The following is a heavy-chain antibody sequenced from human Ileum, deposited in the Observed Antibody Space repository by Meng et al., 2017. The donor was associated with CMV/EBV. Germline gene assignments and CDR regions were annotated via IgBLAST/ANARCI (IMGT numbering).Heavy chain of an antibody. D-gene: IGHD3-3*01. CDR3: ARDSAYDFWSGYYGYFDY. CDR2: ISSSGSTI. J-gene: IGHJ4*02. CDR1: GFTFSSYE. Sequence: GGSLRLSCAASGFTFSSYEMNWVRQAPGKGLEWVSYISSSGSTIYYADSVKGRFTISRDNAKNSLYLQMNSLRAEDTAVYYCARDSAYDFWSGYYGYFDYWGQGTLVTVSS. V-gene: IGHV3-48*03.